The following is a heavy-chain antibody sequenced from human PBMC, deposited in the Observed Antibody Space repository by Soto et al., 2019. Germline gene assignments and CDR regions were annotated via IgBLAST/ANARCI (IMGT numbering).Heavy chain of an antibody. J-gene: IGHJ4*02. CDR2: IYHSGST. CDR3: ASWGGYSYGTFDY. V-gene: IGHV4-4*02. Sequence: QVQLQESGPGLVKPSGTLSLTCAVSGGSISSSNWWSWVRQPPGKGLEWIGEIYHSGSTNYNPSLKSRVXXSXDXXKNQFSLKLSSVTAADTAVYYCASWGGYSYGTFDYWGQGTLVTVSS. CDR1: GGSISSSNW. D-gene: IGHD5-18*01.